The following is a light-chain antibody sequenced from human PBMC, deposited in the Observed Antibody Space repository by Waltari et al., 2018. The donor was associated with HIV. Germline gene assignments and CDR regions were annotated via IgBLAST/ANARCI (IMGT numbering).Light chain of an antibody. Sequence: SSELTQDPAVSVALGQTVRITCTGDNPRTYSAGWNQQKPGQAPVLVISPIHGRPLGAPDRFACTSSGDTASLNITGAQADDEADYYCNSRDSAGHHAVFGGGTKLTVL. V-gene: IGLV3-19*01. CDR2: PIH. CDR3: NSRDSAGHHAV. CDR1: NPRTYS. J-gene: IGLJ2*01.